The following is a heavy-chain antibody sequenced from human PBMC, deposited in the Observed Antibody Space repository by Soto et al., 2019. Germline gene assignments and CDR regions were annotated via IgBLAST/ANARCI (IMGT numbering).Heavy chain of an antibody. J-gene: IGHJ4*02. CDR3: ARGAIGNKLDY. Sequence: GESLKISCVASGFTFGSYWLHWVRQAPGKGLVWVSRINSDGSSTTYADSVQGRFTISRDNAKNTLYLQMNSLRAEDTAVYHCARGAIGNKLDYWGQGTLVTVSS. V-gene: IGHV3-74*01. CDR2: INSDGSST. CDR1: GFTFGSYW. D-gene: IGHD2-2*01.